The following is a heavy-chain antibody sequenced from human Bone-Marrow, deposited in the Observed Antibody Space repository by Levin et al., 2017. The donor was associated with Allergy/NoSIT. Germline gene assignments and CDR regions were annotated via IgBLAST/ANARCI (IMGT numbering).Heavy chain of an antibody. CDR2: ISYDGSNK. J-gene: IGHJ6*02. V-gene: IGHV3-30-3*01. D-gene: IGHD1-26*01. CDR1: GFTFSSYA. CDR3: ARDRGWELRYDYYYGMDV. Sequence: GESLKISCAASGFTFSSYAMHWVRQAPGKGLEWVAVISYDGSNKYYADSVKGRFTISRDNSKNTLYLQMNSLRAEDTAVYYCARDRGWELRYDYYYGMDVWGQGTTVTVSS.